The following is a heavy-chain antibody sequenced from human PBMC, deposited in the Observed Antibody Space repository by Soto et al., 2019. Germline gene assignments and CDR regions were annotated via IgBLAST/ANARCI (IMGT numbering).Heavy chain of an antibody. CDR3: ARDPYHYSYYGLDV. Sequence: EVQLVESGGGLVQPGGSLRLSCVASGFAFSSHWMHWVRQAPGKGLVWVSRINNDGSITTNTDSVKGRFTISRDNAKNTLFLEMNSLRVEDTAVYYCARDPYHYSYYGLDVWGQGTTVIVSS. CDR1: GFAFSSHW. J-gene: IGHJ6*02. CDR2: INNDGSIT. V-gene: IGHV3-74*01.